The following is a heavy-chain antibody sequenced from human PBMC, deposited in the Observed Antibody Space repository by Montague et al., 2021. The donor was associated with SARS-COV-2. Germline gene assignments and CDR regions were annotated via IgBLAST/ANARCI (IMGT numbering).Heavy chain of an antibody. J-gene: IGHJ3*02. D-gene: IGHD3-3*02. CDR3: VREKARGLSNVFDI. V-gene: IGHV4-38-2*02. Sequence: SETLSLTCTVSGFSIGSGDYWGWIRQPPGKGLEWIGSIYHSGTAYYNPSLQSRLTMSIDTSTNQFSLRLTSVTAADTAVFFCVREKARGLSNVFDIWGQGTTVTVSS. CDR1: GFSIGSGDY. CDR2: IYHSGTA.